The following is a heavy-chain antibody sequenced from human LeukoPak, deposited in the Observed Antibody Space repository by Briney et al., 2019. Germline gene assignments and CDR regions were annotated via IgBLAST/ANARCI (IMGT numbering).Heavy chain of an antibody. D-gene: IGHD3-22*01. CDR1: GFTFDDYA. V-gene: IGHV3-43*02. J-gene: IGHJ4*02. CDR2: ISRDGGST. CDR3: AKDYYDSSGYYDY. Sequence: GGSLRLSCAASGFTFDDYAMHWVRQAPGKGLEWVSVISRDGGSTYYADSVKGRFTISRDNSKNSLYLQMNSLRTEDTALYYCAKDYYDSSGYYDYWGQGTLVTVSS.